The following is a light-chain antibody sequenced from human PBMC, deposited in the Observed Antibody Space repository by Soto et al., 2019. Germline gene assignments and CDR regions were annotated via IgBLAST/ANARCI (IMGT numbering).Light chain of an antibody. CDR3: QKYGTSPPIT. CDR2: GAS. J-gene: IGKJ5*01. V-gene: IGKV3-20*01. CDR1: QSVSSTY. Sequence: EIVLTQSPGTLSLSPGERATLSCRASQSVSSTYLAWYQQKPGQAPRLLIYGASSRATGIPDRFSGSGSGTDFTFTISRVEPEDFAVYYCQKYGTSPPITFGQGTRLEIK.